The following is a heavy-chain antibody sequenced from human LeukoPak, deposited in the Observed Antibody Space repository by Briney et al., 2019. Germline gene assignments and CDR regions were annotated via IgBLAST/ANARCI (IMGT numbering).Heavy chain of an antibody. D-gene: IGHD3-10*01. V-gene: IGHV1-69*01. Sequence: VKVSCKASGGTFSNYGICWVRQAPGQGLEWMGGNIPIFGTANYAQKFPGRVTITADESTATVYMELSSLRSEDTAVYYCARDITMVRSVYFDYWGQGTLVTVSS. CDR2: NIPIFGTA. CDR1: GGTFSNYG. CDR3: ARDITMVRSVYFDY. J-gene: IGHJ4*02.